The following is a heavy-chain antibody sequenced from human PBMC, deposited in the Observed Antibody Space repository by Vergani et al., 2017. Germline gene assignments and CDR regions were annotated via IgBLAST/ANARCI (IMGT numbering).Heavy chain of an antibody. CDR1: GIAFSSYA. CDR3: AKDLAVITTNFDY. D-gene: IGHD3-22*01. CDR2: ISYDGNNK. V-gene: IGHV3-30-3*01. J-gene: IGHJ4*02. Sequence: QVQLVESGGGVVQPGRSLRLSCAASGIAFSSYAMHWVRQAPGKGLEWVAVISYDGNNKYYADSVKGRFTISRDNSKNTLYLQMNSLRAEDTAVYYCAKDLAVITTNFDYWGQGTLVTVSS.